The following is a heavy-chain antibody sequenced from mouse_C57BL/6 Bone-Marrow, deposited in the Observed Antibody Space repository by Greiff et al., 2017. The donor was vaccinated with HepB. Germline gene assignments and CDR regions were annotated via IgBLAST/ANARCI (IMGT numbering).Heavy chain of an antibody. J-gene: IGHJ4*01. Sequence: VQLQQSGAELVRPGTSVKVSCKASGYAFTNYLIEWVKQRPGQGLDGIGVINPGSGGTNYNEKFKGKATLTADKSSSTAYMQLSSLTSEDSAVYFCARVVLFAMDYWGQGTSVTVSS. CDR1: GYAFTNYL. CDR3: ARVVLFAMDY. V-gene: IGHV1-54*01. D-gene: IGHD6-5*01. CDR2: INPGSGGT.